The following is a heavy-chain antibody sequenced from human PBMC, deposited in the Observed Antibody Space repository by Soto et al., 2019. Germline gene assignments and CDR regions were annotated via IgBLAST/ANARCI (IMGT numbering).Heavy chain of an antibody. D-gene: IGHD3-22*01. CDR3: ARASSGGDHDAFDI. CDR2: ISSNGGST. J-gene: IGHJ3*02. Sequence: GGSLRLSCAASGFTFSSYAMHWVRQAPGKGLEYVSAISSNGGSTYYANSVKGRFTISRDNSKNTLYLQMGSLRAEDMAVYYCARASSGGDHDAFDIWGQGTMVTVS. V-gene: IGHV3-64*01. CDR1: GFTFSSYA.